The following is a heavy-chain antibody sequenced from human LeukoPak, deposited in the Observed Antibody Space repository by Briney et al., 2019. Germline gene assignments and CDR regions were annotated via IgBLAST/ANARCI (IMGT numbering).Heavy chain of an antibody. CDR3: ARGELFYDY. D-gene: IGHD1-26*01. V-gene: IGHV4-30-4*01. CDR2: ISYSGST. CDR1: GGSITSDDNY. J-gene: IGHJ4*02. Sequence: SQTLSLTCTVSGGSITSDDNYWSWIRQPPGKGLEWIGYISYSGSTFYNPSLKSRVTMSVDTSKNQFSLNLSSVTAADAAVYYCARGELFYDYWGQGTLVTVFS.